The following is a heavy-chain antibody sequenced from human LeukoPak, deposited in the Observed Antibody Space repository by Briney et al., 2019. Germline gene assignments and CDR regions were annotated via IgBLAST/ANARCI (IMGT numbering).Heavy chain of an antibody. CDR3: ARRGIAAAGYDY. CDR1: GGSISSYY. J-gene: IGHJ4*02. V-gene: IGHV4-59*08. D-gene: IGHD6-13*01. Sequence: PSETLSLTCTVSGGSISSYYWSWIRQPPGKGLEWIGYIYYSGTTNYNPSLKSRVTILVDTSKNQFSLNLSSVTAADTAAYYCARRGIAAAGYDYWGQGTLVTVSS. CDR2: IYYSGTT.